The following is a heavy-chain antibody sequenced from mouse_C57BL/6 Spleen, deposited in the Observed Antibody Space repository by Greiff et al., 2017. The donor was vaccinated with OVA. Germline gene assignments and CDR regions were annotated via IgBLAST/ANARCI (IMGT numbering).Heavy chain of an antibody. D-gene: IGHD2-2*01. Sequence: EVQLVESGEGLVKPGGSLKLSCAASGFTFSSYAMSWVRQTPEKRLEWVAYISSGGDYIYYADTVKGRFTISRDNARNTLYLQMSSLKSEDTAMYYCTRELSPSTMVTTGAYWGQGTLVTVSA. J-gene: IGHJ3*01. CDR3: TRELSPSTMVTTGAY. V-gene: IGHV5-9-1*02. CDR1: GFTFSSYA. CDR2: ISSGGDYI.